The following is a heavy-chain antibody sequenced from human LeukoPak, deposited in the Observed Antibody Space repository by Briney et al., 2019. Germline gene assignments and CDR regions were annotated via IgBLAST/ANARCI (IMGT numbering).Heavy chain of an antibody. Sequence: GSLRLSCAASGFTFSTYGMHWVRQAPGKGLEWVAVISYDGSNKYYADSVKGRFTISRDNSKNTLYLQMNSLGAEDTAVYYCAKGYGQRLVNNWFDPWGQGTLVTVSS. J-gene: IGHJ5*02. CDR1: GFTFSTYG. CDR2: ISYDGSNK. V-gene: IGHV3-30*18. D-gene: IGHD6-13*01. CDR3: AKGYGQRLVNNWFDP.